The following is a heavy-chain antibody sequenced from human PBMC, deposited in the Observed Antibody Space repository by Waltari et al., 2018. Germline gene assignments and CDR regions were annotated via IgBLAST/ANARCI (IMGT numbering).Heavy chain of an antibody. Sequence: EVQLVESGGGLVQPGGSLRLSCAASGFTFSSYEMNWVRQAPGKGLRWVSYISSSGNTIYYADSVKGRFTISRDNAKNSLYRQMNSLRSEDTAVYYCARVGGGSGYGREYWGQGTLVTVSS. CDR2: ISSSGNTI. D-gene: IGHD5-12*01. CDR3: ARVGGGSGYGREY. V-gene: IGHV3-48*03. J-gene: IGHJ4*02. CDR1: GFTFSSYE.